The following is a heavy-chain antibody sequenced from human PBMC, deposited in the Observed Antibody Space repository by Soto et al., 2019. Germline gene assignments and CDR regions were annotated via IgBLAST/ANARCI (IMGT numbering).Heavy chain of an antibody. Sequence: SETLSLTCTVSGGSISSSSYYWGWIRQPPGKGLGWIGSIYYSGSTYYNPSLKSRVTISVDTSKNQFSLKLSSVTAADTAVYYCASRGLYFDYWGQGTLVTVSS. D-gene: IGHD2-15*01. CDR1: GGSISSSSYY. J-gene: IGHJ4*02. CDR2: IYYSGST. V-gene: IGHV4-39*01. CDR3: ASRGLYFDY.